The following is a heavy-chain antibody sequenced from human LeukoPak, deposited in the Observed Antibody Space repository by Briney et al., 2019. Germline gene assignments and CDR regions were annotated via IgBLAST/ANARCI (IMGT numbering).Heavy chain of an antibody. CDR2: LYYSGST. J-gene: IGHJ4*02. CDR1: GGSISSSSYY. Sequence: SETLSLACTVSGGSISSSSYYWGWIRQPPGKGLEWIGSLYYSGSTYYNPSLKSRVTISVDTSKNQFSLKLSSVTAADTSLYYCAQLRYYYFDYWGQGTLVTVSS. D-gene: IGHD5-18*01. CDR3: AQLRYYYFDY. V-gene: IGHV4-39*01.